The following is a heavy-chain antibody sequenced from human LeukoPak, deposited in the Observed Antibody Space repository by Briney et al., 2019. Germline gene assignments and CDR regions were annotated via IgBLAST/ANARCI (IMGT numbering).Heavy chain of an antibody. CDR2: IKSETGGGTT. D-gene: IGHD2-15*01. Sequence: PGGSLRLSCAASGFTFGNAWMSWVRQAPGKGLEWVGRIKSETGGGTTDYAAPVKGRFTISRDDSKNTLYLQMNSLKTEDTAVYYCTTAPRGYCSGGSCSYAFDIWGQGTMVTVSS. CDR3: TTAPRGYCSGGSCSYAFDI. CDR1: GFTFGNAW. V-gene: IGHV3-15*01. J-gene: IGHJ3*02.